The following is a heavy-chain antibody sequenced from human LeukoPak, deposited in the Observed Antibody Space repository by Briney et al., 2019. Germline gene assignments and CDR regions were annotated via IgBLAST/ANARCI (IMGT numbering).Heavy chain of an antibody. V-gene: IGHV5-51*01. CDR2: FYPGDSDT. D-gene: IGHD1-26*01. CDR3: ARPHALDRTTKYYFDY. Sequence: GESLKISCKVSGYTFTTSWIGWVRQMPGKGLEWMGIFYPGDSDTKYSPSFQGQVTISTDKSISTAYLQWSSLKASDTAMYYCARPHALDRTTKYYFDYWGQGTLVTVSS. J-gene: IGHJ4*02. CDR1: GYTFTTSW.